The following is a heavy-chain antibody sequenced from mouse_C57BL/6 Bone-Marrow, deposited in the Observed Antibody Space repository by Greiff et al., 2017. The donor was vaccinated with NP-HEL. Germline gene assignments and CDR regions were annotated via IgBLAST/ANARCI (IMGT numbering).Heavy chain of an antibody. Sequence: QVQLQQSGPGLVQPSQSLSITCTVSGFSLTSYGVHWVRQSPGKGLEWLGVIWSGGSTDYNAAFISRLSISKDNSKSQVFFKMSSLQADDTAIYFCARDKGTYPWFAYWGQGTLVTVSA. V-gene: IGHV2-2*01. CDR3: ARDKGTYPWFAY. J-gene: IGHJ3*01. CDR1: GFSLTSYG. CDR2: IWSGGST. D-gene: IGHD5-1*01.